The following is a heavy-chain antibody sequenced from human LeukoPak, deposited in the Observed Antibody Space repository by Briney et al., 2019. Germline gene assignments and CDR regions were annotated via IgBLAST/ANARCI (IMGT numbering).Heavy chain of an antibody. CDR3: AKGGYDFHYFDY. CDR2: ISGSGGST. CDR1: GFTCISYA. D-gene: IGHD5-12*01. J-gene: IGHJ4*02. Sequence: RRSLRISFEASGFTCISYAISLGGQGPFPRLPRVSAISGSGGSTYYADSVKGRFTISRDNSKNTLYLQMNSLRAEDTAVYYCAKGGYDFHYFDYWGQGTLVTVSS. V-gene: IGHV3-23*01.